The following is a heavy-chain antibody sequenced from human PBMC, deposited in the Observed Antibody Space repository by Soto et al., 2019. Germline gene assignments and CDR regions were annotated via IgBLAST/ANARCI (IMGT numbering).Heavy chain of an antibody. Sequence: EVQLVESGGGLVQPGRSLRLSCAASGFTFDDYAMHWVRQAPGKGLEWVSGISWNSGSIGYADSVKGRFTISRDNAKNSLYLQMNSLRAEDTALYYCTKSGAYESSGYYYSWGQGTLVTVSS. D-gene: IGHD3-22*01. V-gene: IGHV3-9*01. J-gene: IGHJ4*02. CDR2: ISWNSGSI. CDR1: GFTFDDYA. CDR3: TKSGAYESSGYYYS.